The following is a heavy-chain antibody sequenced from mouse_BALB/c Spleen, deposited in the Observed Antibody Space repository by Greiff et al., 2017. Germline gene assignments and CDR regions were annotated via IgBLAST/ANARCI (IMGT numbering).Heavy chain of an antibody. Sequence: VQGVESGPQLVRPGASVKISCKASGYSFTSYWMHWVKQRPGQGLEWIGMIDPSDSETRLNQKFKDKATLTVDKSSSTAYMQLSSPTSEDSAVYYCARSDPYAMDYWGQGTSVTVSS. CDR2: IDPSDSET. V-gene: IGHV1S126*01. CDR3: ARSDPYAMDY. CDR1: GYSFTSYW. J-gene: IGHJ4*01.